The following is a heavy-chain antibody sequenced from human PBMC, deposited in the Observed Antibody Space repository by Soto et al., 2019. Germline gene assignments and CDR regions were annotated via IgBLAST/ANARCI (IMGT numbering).Heavy chain of an antibody. D-gene: IGHD3-22*01. CDR2: TYYRSKWYN. CDR1: GDSVSRNSAA. CDR3: AREVPYYDSSGYFSHFYGMDV. J-gene: IGHJ6*02. Sequence: SQTLSLTCAVSGDSVSRNSAAWNWIRQSPSRGLEWLGRTYYRSKWYNDYAVYGKSQISVNPDASKTMSSLQLNSVTPEDTAVYYCAREVPYYDSSGYFSHFYGMDVWGQGTTVTVSS. V-gene: IGHV6-1*01.